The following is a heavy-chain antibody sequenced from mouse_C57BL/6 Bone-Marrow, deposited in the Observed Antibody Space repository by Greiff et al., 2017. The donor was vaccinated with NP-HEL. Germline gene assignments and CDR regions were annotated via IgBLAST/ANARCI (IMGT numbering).Heavy chain of an antibody. V-gene: IGHV1-63*01. CDR3: ARTHYGSSHYYAMDY. CDR2: IYPGGGYT. D-gene: IGHD1-1*01. Sequence: VQLQQSGAELVRPGTSVMMSCKASGYTFTNYWIGWAKQRPGHGLEWIGDIYPGGGYTNYNEKFKGKATLTADKSSSTAYMQFSSLTSEDSAIYYCARTHYGSSHYYAMDYWGQGTSVTVSS. CDR1: GYTFTNYW. J-gene: IGHJ4*01.